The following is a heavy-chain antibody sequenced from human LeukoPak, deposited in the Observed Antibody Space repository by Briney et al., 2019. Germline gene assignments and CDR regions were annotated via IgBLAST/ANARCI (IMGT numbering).Heavy chain of an antibody. CDR2: ISYDGSNK. CDR3: AREYSSGAFDI. J-gene: IGHJ3*02. V-gene: IGHV3-30*04. Sequence: GGSLRLSCAASGFTFSSYAMHWLRQAPGKGLEWVAVISYDGSNKYYADSVKGRFTISRDNSKNTLYLQMNSLRAEDTAVYYCAREYSSGAFDIWGQGTMVTVSS. D-gene: IGHD2-15*01. CDR1: GFTFSSYA.